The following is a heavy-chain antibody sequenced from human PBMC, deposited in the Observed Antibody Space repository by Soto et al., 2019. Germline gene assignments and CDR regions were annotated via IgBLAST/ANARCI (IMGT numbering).Heavy chain of an antibody. CDR3: ARDTPTYYYDRSGYYGVDAFDI. CDR1: GFTFSSYA. J-gene: IGHJ3*02. Sequence: QVQLVESGGGVVQPGRSPRLSCAASGFTFSSYAMHWVRQAPGKGLEWVAVISYDGSNKYYADSVKGRFTISRDNSKNTLYLQMNSLRAEDTAVYYCARDTPTYYYDRSGYYGVDAFDIWGQGTMVTVSS. V-gene: IGHV3-30-3*01. D-gene: IGHD3-22*01. CDR2: ISYDGSNK.